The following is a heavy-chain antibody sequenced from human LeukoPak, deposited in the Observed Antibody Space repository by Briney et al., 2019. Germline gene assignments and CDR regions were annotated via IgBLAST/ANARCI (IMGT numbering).Heavy chain of an antibody. J-gene: IGHJ4*02. CDR3: ASAHQTYYYGSGNDY. CDR2: MNPNSGNT. Sequence: ASVKVSCKASGYTFTSYDINWVRQATGQGLEWMGWMNPNSGNTGYAQKFQGRVTMTRNTSISTAYMELSSLRSEDSAVYYCASAHQTYYYGSGNDYWGQGTLVTVSS. D-gene: IGHD3-10*01. V-gene: IGHV1-8*01. CDR1: GYTFTSYD.